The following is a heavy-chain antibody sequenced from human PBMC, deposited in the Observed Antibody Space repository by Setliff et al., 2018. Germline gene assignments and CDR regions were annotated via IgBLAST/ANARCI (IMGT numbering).Heavy chain of an antibody. D-gene: IGHD5-18*01. V-gene: IGHV1-69*05. CDR2: TIPLFGTT. Sequence: GASVKVSCKVSGYTISSYPLNWVRQAPGQGLEWMGWTIPLFGTTDYAQKFHGRVTIITDESTSTAYMELSSLTSDDTAVYYCAREGVDTRSSTDYRYYMDVWGKGTTVTVSS. J-gene: IGHJ6*03. CDR3: AREGVDTRSSTDYRYYMDV. CDR1: GYTISSYP.